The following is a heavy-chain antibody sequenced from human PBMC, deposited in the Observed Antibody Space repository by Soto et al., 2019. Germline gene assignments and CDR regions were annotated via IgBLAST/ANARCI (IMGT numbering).Heavy chain of an antibody. J-gene: IGHJ3*01. CDR3: ARDLGEGWLRFDALDV. Sequence: QMQLVQSGAEVKKPGASVKVSCKASGYTFIGYYIHWVRQAPGQGLQWLGWINPKTGGTSYALNFQGRVTMTRDTSISTVYMELTSLTSDDTAMYYCARDLGEGWLRFDALDVWGLGTLVTVSS. D-gene: IGHD3-16*01. CDR2: INPKTGGT. CDR1: GYTFIGYY. V-gene: IGHV1-2*02.